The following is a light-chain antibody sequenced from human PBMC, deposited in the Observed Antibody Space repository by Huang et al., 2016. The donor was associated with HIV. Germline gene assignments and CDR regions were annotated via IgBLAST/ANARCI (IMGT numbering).Light chain of an antibody. CDR3: QQYGSSPWT. V-gene: IGKV3-20*01. Sequence: EIVLTQSPGTLSLSPGERAPLSCRASQSVSSSYVAWYQQKPGQAPRLLIYGASSRATGIPDRFSGSGSRTDFTLTISRLEPEDFAVYYCQQYGSSPWTFGQGTKVEIK. CDR2: GAS. J-gene: IGKJ1*01. CDR1: QSVSSSY.